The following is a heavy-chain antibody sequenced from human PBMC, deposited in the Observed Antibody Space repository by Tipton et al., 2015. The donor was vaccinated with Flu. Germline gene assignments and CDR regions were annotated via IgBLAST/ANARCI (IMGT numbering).Heavy chain of an antibody. CDR2: IRSKAYGGTT. Sequence: SLRLSCTASGFTFGDYAMSWVRQAPGKGLEWVGFIRSKAYGGTTEYAASVKGRFTISRDDSKSIAYLQMNSLKTEDTAVYYCTRHYGSGTGYYYGMDVWGQGTTVTVSS. J-gene: IGHJ6*02. V-gene: IGHV3-49*04. CDR3: TRHYGSGTGYYYGMDV. D-gene: IGHD3-10*01. CDR1: GFTFGDYA.